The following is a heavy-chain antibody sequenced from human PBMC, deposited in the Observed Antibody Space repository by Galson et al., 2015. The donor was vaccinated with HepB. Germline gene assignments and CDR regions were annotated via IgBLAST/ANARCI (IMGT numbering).Heavy chain of an antibody. CDR1: GFTFSSYA. CDR2: ISSNGGST. CDR3: VKDLLPIVVVPAAISYYYYGMDV. D-gene: IGHD2-2*01. Sequence: SLRLSCAASGFTFSSYAMHWVRQAPGKGLEYVSAISSNGGSTYYADSVKGRFTISRDNSKNTLYLQMSSLRAEDTAVYYCVKDLLPIVVVPAAISYYYYGMDVWGQGTTVTVSS. V-gene: IGHV3-64D*06. J-gene: IGHJ6*02.